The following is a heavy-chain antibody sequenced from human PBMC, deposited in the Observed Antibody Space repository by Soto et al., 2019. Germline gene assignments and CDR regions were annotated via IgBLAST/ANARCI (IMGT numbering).Heavy chain of an antibody. CDR2: INAGNGNT. V-gene: IGHV1-3*01. CDR3: ARVPGYSIGDL. J-gene: IGHJ2*01. D-gene: IGHD2-21*01. Sequence: QVQLVQSGAEVKKPGASVKVSCKASGYTFTSYAMRWVRQAPGQRLEWMGWINAGNGNTKYSQKFQGRVTITRDTSASTAYMELSSLRSEDTAVYYCARVPGYSIGDLWGRGTLVTVSS. CDR1: GYTFTSYA.